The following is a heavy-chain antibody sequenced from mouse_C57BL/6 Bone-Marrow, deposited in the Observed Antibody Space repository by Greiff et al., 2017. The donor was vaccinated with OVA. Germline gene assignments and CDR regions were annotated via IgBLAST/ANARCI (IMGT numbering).Heavy chain of an antibody. Sequence: VQRVESGAELVKPGASVKLSCKASGYTFTEYTIHWVKQRSGQGLEWIGWFYPGSGSIKYNEKFKDKATLTADKSYSTVYMELSRLTSEDSAVYFCARHEAPYYYGSTPLYDYWGQGTTLTVSS. V-gene: IGHV1-62-2*01. CDR2: FYPGSGSI. CDR1: GYTFTEYT. D-gene: IGHD1-1*01. CDR3: ARHEAPYYYGSTPLYDY. J-gene: IGHJ2*01.